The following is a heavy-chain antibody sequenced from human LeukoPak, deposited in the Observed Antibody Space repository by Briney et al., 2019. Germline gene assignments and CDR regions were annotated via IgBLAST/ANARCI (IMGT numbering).Heavy chain of an antibody. J-gene: IGHJ4*02. Sequence: SETLSLTCTVSGGSISSSSYYWGWIRQPPGTGLEWIGSIYYSGSTYYNPSLKSRVTMSVDTSKNQFSLKLSSVTAADTAVYYCARKPIINNAWYYFDYWGQGTLVTVSS. V-gene: IGHV4-39*07. CDR3: ARKPIINNAWYYFDY. CDR2: IYYSGST. D-gene: IGHD1/OR15-1a*01. CDR1: GGSISSSSYY.